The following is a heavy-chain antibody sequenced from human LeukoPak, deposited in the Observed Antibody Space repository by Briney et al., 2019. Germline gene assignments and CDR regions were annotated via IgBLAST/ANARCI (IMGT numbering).Heavy chain of an antibody. CDR3: ARAQERSRLGFCRGGSCFFDY. CDR2: INSVSNDI. CDR1: GFTFNNFT. J-gene: IGHJ4*02. V-gene: IGHV3-21*01. D-gene: IGHD2-15*01. Sequence: GGSLRLSCAASGFTFNNFTMNWVRQAPGRGLEWVSSINSVSNDIYYVSSVKGRFIISRFNAKDSLSLQMNSLRAEDTAVYCCARAQERSRLGFCRGGSCFFDYWGQGSLVTVSS.